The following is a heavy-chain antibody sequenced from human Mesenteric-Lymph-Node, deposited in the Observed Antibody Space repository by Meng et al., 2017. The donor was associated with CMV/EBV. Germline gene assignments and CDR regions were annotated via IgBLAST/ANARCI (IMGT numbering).Heavy chain of an antibody. Sequence: SVKVSCKASGGTFSSYAVSWVRQAPGQGLEWMGGIIPILETTNYARKFQGRLTIIADKSTSTAYMELNSLKSEDTAVYYCARGVSWYHDGSGPYYFDYRGQGTLVTVSS. CDR2: IIPILETT. CDR1: GGTFSSYA. J-gene: IGHJ4*02. V-gene: IGHV1-69*10. D-gene: IGHD3-22*01. CDR3: ARGVSWYHDGSGPYYFDY.